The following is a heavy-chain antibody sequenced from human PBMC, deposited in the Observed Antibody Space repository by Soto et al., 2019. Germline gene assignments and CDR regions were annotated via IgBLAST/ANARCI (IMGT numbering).Heavy chain of an antibody. V-gene: IGHV4-34*01. CDR3: ASSYGDYPHYFDY. J-gene: IGHJ4*02. D-gene: IGHD4-17*01. CDR2: INHSGST. CDR1: GGSFSGYY. Sequence: SETLSLTCAVYGGSFSGYYWTWIRQPPGTGLEWIGEINHSGSTYYNPSLKSRVTIFVDTSKNQFSLKLSSVTAADTAVYYCASSYGDYPHYFDYWGQGTLVTVSS.